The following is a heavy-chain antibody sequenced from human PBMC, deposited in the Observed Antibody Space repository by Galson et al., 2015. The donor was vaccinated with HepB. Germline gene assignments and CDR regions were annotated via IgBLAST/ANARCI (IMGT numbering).Heavy chain of an antibody. Sequence: LSLTCTVSGGSISSSSYYWGWIRQPPGKGLEWIGSIYYSGTTYYNPSLKSRVTISVDTSKNQFSLRLSSVTAADTAVYYCAPYYYDSSGYYSGGQWGQGTLVTVSS. D-gene: IGHD3-22*01. J-gene: IGHJ4*02. CDR3: APYYYDSSGYYSGGQ. CDR2: IYYSGTT. V-gene: IGHV4-39*01. CDR1: GGSISSSSYY.